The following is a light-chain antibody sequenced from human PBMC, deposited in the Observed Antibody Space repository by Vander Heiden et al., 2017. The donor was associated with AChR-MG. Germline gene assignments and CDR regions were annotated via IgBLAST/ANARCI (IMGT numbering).Light chain of an antibody. CDR2: GAS. V-gene: IGKV3-15*01. Sequence: EIVLTQSPATLSVSPGERATLSCRASQSVSSNLGWYQQKPGQDPRLLIYGASTRATGIPARFSGSGSGTEFTLTISSLQSEDFAVYYCKQYNNWPETFGQGTKVEIK. CDR1: QSVSSN. J-gene: IGKJ1*01. CDR3: KQYNNWPET.